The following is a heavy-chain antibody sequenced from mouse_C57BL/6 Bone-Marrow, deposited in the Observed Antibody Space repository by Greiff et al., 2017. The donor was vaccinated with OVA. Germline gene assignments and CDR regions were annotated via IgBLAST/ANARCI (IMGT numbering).Heavy chain of an antibody. V-gene: IGHV3-8*01. Sequence: EVKLQESGPGLAKPSQTLSLTCSVTGYSITSDYWNWIRKFPGNKLEYMGYISYSGSTYYNPSLKSRISITRDTSKNQYYRQLNSVTTEDTATYYCARYMTMGYPLWYFDVWGTGTTVTVSS. J-gene: IGHJ1*03. CDR1: GYSITSDY. CDR3: ARYMTMGYPLWYFDV. D-gene: IGHD1-1*02. CDR2: ISYSGST.